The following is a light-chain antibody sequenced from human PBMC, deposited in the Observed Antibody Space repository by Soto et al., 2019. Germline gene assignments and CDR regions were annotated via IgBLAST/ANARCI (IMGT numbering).Light chain of an antibody. V-gene: IGKV3-20*01. CDR3: HQYGSSPYT. Sequence: EMVLTQSPGTLSLSPGERATLSCRASQSVSSSSLAWYQHKPGQAPRLLIYGASSRATGNRDRFSGSGSGTDFTLTSSRLEPEDCAVYYCHQYGSSPYTFGQRTKLEIK. J-gene: IGKJ2*01. CDR2: GAS. CDR1: QSVSSSS.